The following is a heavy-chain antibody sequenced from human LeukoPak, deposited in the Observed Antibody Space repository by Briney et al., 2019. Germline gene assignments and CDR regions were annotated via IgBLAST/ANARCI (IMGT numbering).Heavy chain of an antibody. J-gene: IGHJ4*02. CDR1: GFTVSSNY. D-gene: IGHD5-24*01. Sequence: GGSLRLSCAASGFTVSSNYMSWVRQAPGKGLEWVGRIRSKANSYATAYAASVKGRFTISRDDSKNTAYLQMNSLKTEDTAVYYCTSYMATIRDLDYWGQGTLVTVSS. CDR3: TSYMATIRDLDY. CDR2: IRSKANSYAT. V-gene: IGHV3-73*01.